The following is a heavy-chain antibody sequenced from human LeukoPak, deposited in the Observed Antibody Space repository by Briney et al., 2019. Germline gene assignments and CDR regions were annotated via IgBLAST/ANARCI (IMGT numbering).Heavy chain of an antibody. V-gene: IGHV3-11*04. CDR2: IRSTGSST. CDR1: GFTFRDYY. J-gene: IGHJ5*02. D-gene: IGHD3-3*01. CDR3: ARVYYASWSGQPLSQHWLDP. Sequence: GGSLRLSCAASGFTFRDYYVTWIRQAPGKGLEWVSYIRSTGSSTAYADSVKGRFAISRDNAKNSLYLQMNGLRVEDTAVYYCARVYYASWSGQPLSQHWLDPWGQGTLVTVSS.